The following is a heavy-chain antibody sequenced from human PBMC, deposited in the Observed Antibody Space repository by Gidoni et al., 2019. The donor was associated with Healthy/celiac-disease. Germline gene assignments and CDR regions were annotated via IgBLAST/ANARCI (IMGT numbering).Heavy chain of an antibody. CDR3: ARTREGYYYYGMDV. Sequence: QVQLVESGGGVVQPGRSLRLSCAASGFTFSSDAMHWVRQAPGKGREWVAVISYDGSNKYYADSVKGRFTISRDNSKNTLYLQMNSLRAEDTAVYYCARTREGYYYYGMDVWGQGTTVTVSS. V-gene: IGHV3-30-3*01. D-gene: IGHD1-26*01. CDR1: GFTFSSDA. J-gene: IGHJ6*02. CDR2: ISYDGSNK.